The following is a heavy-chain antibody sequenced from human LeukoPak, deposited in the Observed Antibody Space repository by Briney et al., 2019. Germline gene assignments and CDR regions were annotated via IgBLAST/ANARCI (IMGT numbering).Heavy chain of an antibody. V-gene: IGHV1-18*01. J-gene: IGHJ4*02. CDR3: SRVGKRIVGAMYYFDS. CDR2: ITTFNGDT. D-gene: IGHD1-26*01. Sequence: ASVKVSCKTSGYTFTNYAISWVRQAPGQGLEWMGWITTFNGDTHYAQKFQDRVTITKDTSTRTVFMELKSLRPDDTAVYFCSRVGKRIVGAMYYFDSWGQGTLVTVSA. CDR1: GYTFTNYA.